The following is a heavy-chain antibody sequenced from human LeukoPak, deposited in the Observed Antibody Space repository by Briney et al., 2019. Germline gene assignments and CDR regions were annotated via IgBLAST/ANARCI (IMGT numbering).Heavy chain of an antibody. D-gene: IGHD6-19*01. CDR2: IIPIFGTA. Sequence: SVKVSCKASGGTFSSYAISWVRQAPGQGLEWMGGIIPIFGTANYAQKFRGRVTITADKSTSTAYMELSSLRSEDTAVYYCARVQWPLSVSGWFDPWGQGTLVTVSS. CDR1: GGTFSSYA. CDR3: ARVQWPLSVSGWFDP. J-gene: IGHJ5*02. V-gene: IGHV1-69*06.